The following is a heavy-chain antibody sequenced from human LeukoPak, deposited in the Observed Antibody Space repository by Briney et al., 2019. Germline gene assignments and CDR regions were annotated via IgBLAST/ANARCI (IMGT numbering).Heavy chain of an antibody. D-gene: IGHD6-13*01. CDR2: ISYDGSNK. CDR3: ARVGGYSSSWYLDY. V-gene: IGHV3-30*03. Sequence: GGSLRLSCAASGFTFSSSGMHWVRQAPGKGLEWVAVISYDGSNKYYADSVKGRFTISRDNSKNTLYLQMNSLRAEDTAVYYCARVGGYSSSWYLDYWGQGTLVTVSS. J-gene: IGHJ4*02. CDR1: GFTFSSSG.